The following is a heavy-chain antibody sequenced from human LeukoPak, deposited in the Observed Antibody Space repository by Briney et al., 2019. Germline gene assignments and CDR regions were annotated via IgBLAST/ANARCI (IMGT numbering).Heavy chain of an antibody. D-gene: IGHD6-19*01. V-gene: IGHV4-59*01. CDR1: GGSISSYY. CDR2: IYYSGST. CDR3: ALSSGWRSFDY. Sequence: PSETLSLTCTVSGGSISSYYWSWIWQPPGKGLEWIGYIYYSGSTNYNPSLKSRVTISVDTSKNQFSLKLSSVTAADTAVYYCALSSGWRSFDYWGQGTLVTVSS. J-gene: IGHJ4*02.